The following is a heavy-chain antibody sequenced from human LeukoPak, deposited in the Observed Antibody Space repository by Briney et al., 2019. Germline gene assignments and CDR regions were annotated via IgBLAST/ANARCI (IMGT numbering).Heavy chain of an antibody. CDR2: IYYSGST. V-gene: IGHV4-59*08. D-gene: IGHD3-3*01. J-gene: IGHJ4*02. Sequence: SETLSLTCTVSGGSLSSYYWSWIRQPPGKGLEWIGYIYYSGSTNYNPSLKSRVTISVDTSKNQFSLKLSSVTAADTAVYYCARSHAYYDFWSGLSGGNYFDYWGQGTLVTVSS. CDR3: ARSHAYYDFWSGLSGGNYFDY. CDR1: GGSLSSYY.